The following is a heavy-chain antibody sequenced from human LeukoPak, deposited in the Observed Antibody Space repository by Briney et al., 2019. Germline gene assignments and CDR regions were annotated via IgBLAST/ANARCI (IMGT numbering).Heavy chain of an antibody. CDR2: IRDDGTSK. CDR3: VAGGFSNFEY. J-gene: IGHJ4*02. D-gene: IGHD5-18*01. V-gene: IGHV3-74*01. Sequence: PGGSLRLSGAASGFTLGSYWMHWVRQPPGKRLVWVSDIRDDGTSKSYADSVEARFTITRDNAKNTLYRQMSSLRCEDTGVYYCVAGGFSNFEYWGEGTLVTVSS. CDR1: GFTLGSYW.